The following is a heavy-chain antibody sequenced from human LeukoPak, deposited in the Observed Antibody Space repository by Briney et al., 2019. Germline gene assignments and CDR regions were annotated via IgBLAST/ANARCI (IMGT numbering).Heavy chain of an antibody. Sequence: SETLSLTCTVSGGSISSYYWTWIRQIPGKGLEWIGYIYYTGTTNYNPLFESRATISVDTSKNQFSLKLTSVTAADTAVYFCARGEDFERYYLAYWGQGTLVTVSS. CDR2: IYYTGTT. CDR1: GGSISSYY. CDR3: ARGEDFERYYLAY. J-gene: IGHJ4*02. D-gene: IGHD3-9*01. V-gene: IGHV4-59*01.